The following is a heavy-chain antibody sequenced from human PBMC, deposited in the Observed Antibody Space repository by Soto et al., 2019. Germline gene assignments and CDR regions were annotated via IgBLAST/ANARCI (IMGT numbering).Heavy chain of an antibody. CDR3: ARLHSGFTIPGAFDI. D-gene: IGHD5-12*01. V-gene: IGHV4-59*01. CDR1: GGSISSYF. Sequence: SETLSLTCTVSGGSISSYFWSWIRQPPGKGLEWIGYIYYSGSTNYNPSLKSRVTISVDTSKNQFALKLSSVTAADTAVYYCARLHSGFTIPGAFDIWGQGTMVTVSS. CDR2: IYYSGST. J-gene: IGHJ3*02.